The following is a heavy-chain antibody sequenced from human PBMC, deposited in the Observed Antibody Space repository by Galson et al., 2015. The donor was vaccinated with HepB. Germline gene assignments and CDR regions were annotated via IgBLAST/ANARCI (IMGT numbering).Heavy chain of an antibody. CDR3: AKDLEYRSSYYYYGMDV. V-gene: IGHV3-30*18. CDR2: ISYDGSKR. CDR1: GFTFSSYG. J-gene: IGHJ6*02. Sequence: SLRLSCAAPGFTFSSYGIHWVRQAPGKGLEWVALISYDGSKRYYADSVKGRFTISRDNSKNTLYLQMDSLRAEDTAVYYCAKDLEYRSSYYYYGMDVWGQGTLVTVSS. D-gene: IGHD6-13*01.